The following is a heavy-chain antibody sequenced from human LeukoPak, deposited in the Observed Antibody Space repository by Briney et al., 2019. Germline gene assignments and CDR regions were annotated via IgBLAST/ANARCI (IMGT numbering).Heavy chain of an antibody. J-gene: IGHJ4*02. CDR1: GFSLSTSGVG. D-gene: IGHD4-17*01. CDR2: IYWDDNK. Sequence: SGPTLVNPTQTLTLTCTFSGFSLSTSGVGVGWIRQPPVKALEWLALIYWDDNKYYSPSLKSRLTISKGTSKNQVVLTMTNMDPVDTATYFFSPQFFHGDFHFWGQGTLVPLSS. V-gene: IGHV2-5*02. CDR3: SPQFFHGDFHF.